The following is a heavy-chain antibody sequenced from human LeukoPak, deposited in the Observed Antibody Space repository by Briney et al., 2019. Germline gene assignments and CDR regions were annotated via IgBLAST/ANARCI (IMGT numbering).Heavy chain of an antibody. V-gene: IGHV1-69*13. D-gene: IGHD1-26*01. CDR1: GYTFTGYY. CDR3: ARGGGSYAPDWFDP. CDR2: IIPIFGTA. Sequence: VASVTVSCKASGYTFTGYYMHWVRQAPGQGLEWMGGIIPIFGTANYAQKFQGRVTITADESTSTAYMELSSLRSEDTAVYYCARGGGSYAPDWFDPWGQGTLVTVSS. J-gene: IGHJ5*02.